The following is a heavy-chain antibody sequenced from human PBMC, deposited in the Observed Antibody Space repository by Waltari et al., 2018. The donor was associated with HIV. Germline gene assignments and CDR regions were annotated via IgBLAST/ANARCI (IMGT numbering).Heavy chain of an antibody. CDR3: ATSGHGGPYYYYGLDV. Sequence: QVHLVQSGAAVKEPGSSVKVSCKLSGATLSELSIHGVRQARGKGLEWMGGFDPEDGETIHAQKFQDRVTMTEDTSTDTAYMELSSLTSEDTAVYFCATSGHGGPYYYYGLDVWGQGTTVTVSS. D-gene: IGHD5-12*01. V-gene: IGHV1-24*01. CDR1: GATLSELS. CDR2: FDPEDGET. J-gene: IGHJ6*02.